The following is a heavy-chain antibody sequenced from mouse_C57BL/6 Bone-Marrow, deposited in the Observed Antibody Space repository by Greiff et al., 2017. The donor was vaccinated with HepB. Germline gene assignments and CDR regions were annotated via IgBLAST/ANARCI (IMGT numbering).Heavy chain of an antibody. CDR3: VKAVSSGSSYTWFAY. J-gene: IGHJ3*01. CDR2: IRNKANGYTT. D-gene: IGHD1-1*01. Sequence: DVKLVESGGGLVQPGASLRLSCAASGFTFNDYQMSWVRQAPGKAPEWLALIRNKANGYTTEYTASVKVRFTISRDNSQNILYLQMNTLRAEDSATYYCVKAVSSGSSYTWFAYWGQGTLVTVSA. V-gene: IGHV7-4*01. CDR1: GFTFNDYQ.